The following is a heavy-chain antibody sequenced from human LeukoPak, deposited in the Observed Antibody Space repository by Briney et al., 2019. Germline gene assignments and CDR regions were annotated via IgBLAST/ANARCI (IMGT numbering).Heavy chain of an antibody. CDR1: GFTFNSYA. J-gene: IGHJ4*02. Sequence: GGSLRVSCAASGFTFNSYAMYWVRQAPGKGLEWISGIFGSGGSPHYADSVKGRFTISRDNSQNTVYLQLGSLRVEDTAVYYCGKTTVGYSSGRYPGWPVDYWGQGALVTVSS. CDR3: GKTTVGYSSGRYPGWPVDY. D-gene: IGHD2-15*01. V-gene: IGHV3-23*01. CDR2: IFGSGGSP.